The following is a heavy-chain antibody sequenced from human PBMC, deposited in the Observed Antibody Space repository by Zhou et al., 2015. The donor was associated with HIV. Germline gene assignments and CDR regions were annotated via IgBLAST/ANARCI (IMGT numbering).Heavy chain of an antibody. CDR2: IIPIFGTA. CDR3: ARGSSGYFDY. Sequence: QVLLVQSGAEVKKPGSSMRVSCKTSGETFINYAVSWVRQAPGQGLEWMGGIIPIFGTANYAQKFQGRVTITADESTSTAYMELSSLRSEDTAVYYCARGSSGYFDYWGQGTLVTVSS. CDR1: GETFINYA. V-gene: IGHV1-69*01. J-gene: IGHJ4*02. D-gene: IGHD6-19*01.